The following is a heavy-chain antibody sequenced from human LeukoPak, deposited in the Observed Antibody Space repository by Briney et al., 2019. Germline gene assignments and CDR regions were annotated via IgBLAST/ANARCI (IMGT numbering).Heavy chain of an antibody. CDR3: AKGSSGYFADL. D-gene: IGHD3-22*01. CDR1: GVTFNNYG. CDR2: ISNDGGGT. V-gene: IGHV3-23*01. J-gene: IGHJ5*02. Sequence: EPGGSLRLSCAASGVTFNNYGLIWVRQAPGKGLEWVAAISNDGGGTMYAAFVEGRFTISRDNSKNTLFLQMNGLRAEDTALYYCAKGSSGYFADLWGQGTLVTVSS.